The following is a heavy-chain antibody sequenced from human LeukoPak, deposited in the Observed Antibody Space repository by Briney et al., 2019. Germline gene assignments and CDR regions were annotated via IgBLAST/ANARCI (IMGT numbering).Heavy chain of an antibody. CDR3: ARDAVSGYYYKEGPVFTY. J-gene: IGHJ4*02. Sequence: GSLRLSCAASGFTFSSYSMNWVRQAPGKGLEWIGSIYYSGSTYYNPSLKSRVTISVDTSKNQFSLKLSSVTAADTAVYYCARDAVSGYYYKEGPVFTYWGQGTLVTVSS. V-gene: IGHV4-39*07. CDR2: IYYSGST. CDR1: GFTFSSYS. D-gene: IGHD3-22*01.